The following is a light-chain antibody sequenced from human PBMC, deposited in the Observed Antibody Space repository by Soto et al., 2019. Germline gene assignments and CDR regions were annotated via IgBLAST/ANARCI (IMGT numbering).Light chain of an antibody. CDR1: QSISDI. CDR3: QQSYITPAWT. J-gene: IGKJ1*01. Sequence: IQMTQSPSSLSASVGDRVTITCRASQSISDILNWYQQKPGKAPKLLIYAASILQPGVPSRFSGSRSGTDFTLTISSLQPEDFATYYCQQSYITPAWTFGQGTRVEVK. V-gene: IGKV1-39*01. CDR2: AAS.